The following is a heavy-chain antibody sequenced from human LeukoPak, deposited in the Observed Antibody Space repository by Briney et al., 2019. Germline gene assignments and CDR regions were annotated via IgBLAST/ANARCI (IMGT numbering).Heavy chain of an antibody. V-gene: IGHV4-39*01. CDR1: GASVTSGGFY. CDR2: VYYTGST. D-gene: IGHD3-10*01. J-gene: IGHJ5*02. Sequence: SETLSLTCSVSGASVTSGGFYWGWLRQPPGKGPEWIATVYYTGSTYYNPSLKSRVTISIDTSKNQFSLRLTSVTTTDTAIYHCARHGGSGSLSRPFGPWGQGTLVTVSS. CDR3: ARHGGSGSLSRPFGP.